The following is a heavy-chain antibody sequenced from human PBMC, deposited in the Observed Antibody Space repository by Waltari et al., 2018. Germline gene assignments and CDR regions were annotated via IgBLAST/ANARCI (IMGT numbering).Heavy chain of an antibody. CDR1: GFTFSSYG. D-gene: IGHD1-26*01. CDR2: IWYDGSNK. CDR3: AKDRKELVYYFDY. J-gene: IGHJ4*02. Sequence: QVQLVESGGGVVQPGRSLRLSCAASGFTFSSYGMHWVRQAPGKGLGWVAVIWYDGSNKYYADSVKGRFTISRDNSKNTLYLQMNSLRAEDTAMYYCAKDRKELVYYFDYWGQGTLVTVSS. V-gene: IGHV3-30*18.